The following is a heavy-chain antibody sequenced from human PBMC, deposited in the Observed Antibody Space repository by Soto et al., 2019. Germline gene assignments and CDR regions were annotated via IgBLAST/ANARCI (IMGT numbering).Heavy chain of an antibody. CDR1: GGSISSYY. V-gene: IGHV4-59*06. J-gene: IGHJ5*02. D-gene: IGHD2-21*01. Sequence: PSETLSLTCTVSGGSISSYYWSWIRQPPGKGLEWIGYIYYSGSTYYNPSLKSRVTISVDTSKNQFSLKLSSVTAADTAVYYCALSRGGAIVDFWFDPWGQGTLVTVSS. CDR3: ALSRGGAIVDFWFDP. CDR2: IYYSGST.